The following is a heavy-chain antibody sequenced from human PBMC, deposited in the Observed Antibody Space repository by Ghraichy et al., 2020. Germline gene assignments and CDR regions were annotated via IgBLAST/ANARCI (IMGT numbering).Heavy chain of an antibody. Sequence: SETLSLTCTVSGGSIRSSTYSWGWIRQSPEKGLEWIGNIYYGGRTYYNPSLQSRVTMSVDTAKNQFSLNLSSVTAADTAVYYCARLAIEGRKFGFAYGPNFASWGQGTLVTVSS. CDR1: GGSIRSSTYS. CDR2: IYYGGRT. V-gene: IGHV4-39*01. CDR3: ARLAIEGRKFGFAYGPNFAS. J-gene: IGHJ4*02. D-gene: IGHD3-10*01.